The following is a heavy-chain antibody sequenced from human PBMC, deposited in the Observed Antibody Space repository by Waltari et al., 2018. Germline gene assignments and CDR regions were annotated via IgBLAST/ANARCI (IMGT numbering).Heavy chain of an antibody. CDR2: IDPEDTET. J-gene: IGHJ4*02. V-gene: IGHV5-51*01. Sequence: EVQLVQSGAEVTKPEESLKISCTGSGYSFTNYWIGWVRQMPGKGLEWMAMIDPEDTETRYNPSLQGQVTISADKTISTAYLRWSSLKASDTAMYYCARLGRVVATPGDFDYWGQGTLVTVSA. D-gene: IGHD2-15*01. CDR3: ARLGRVVATPGDFDY. CDR1: GYSFTNYW.